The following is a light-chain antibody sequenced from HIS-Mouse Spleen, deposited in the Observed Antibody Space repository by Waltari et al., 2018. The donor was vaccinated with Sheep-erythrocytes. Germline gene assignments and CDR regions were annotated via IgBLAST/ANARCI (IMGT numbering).Light chain of an antibody. CDR2: AVS. CDR3: SSYTSSSTWV. V-gene: IGLV2-14*01. Sequence: QSALTQPASVSGSPGQSITISCTGTSSDVGGYNYVSWYQQHPGKAPKPMIYAVSNRPSGVSNRFSGSRSGNTASRTISGLQAEDEADYYCSSYTSSSTWVFGGGTKLTVL. J-gene: IGLJ3*02. CDR1: SSDVGGYNY.